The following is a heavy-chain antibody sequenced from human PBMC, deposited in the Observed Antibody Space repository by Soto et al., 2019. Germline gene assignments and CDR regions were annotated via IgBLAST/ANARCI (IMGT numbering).Heavy chain of an antibody. CDR2: IYYSGST. V-gene: IGHV4-31*03. Sequence: SETLSLTCTVSGGSISSGGYYWSWIRQHPGKGLEWIGYIYYSGSTYYNPSLKSRVTISVDTSKNQFSLKLSSVTAADTAVYYGAREKYYYDSSGPCDYWGQGTLVTVSS. CDR3: AREKYYYDSSGPCDY. CDR1: GGSISSGGYY. J-gene: IGHJ4*02. D-gene: IGHD3-22*01.